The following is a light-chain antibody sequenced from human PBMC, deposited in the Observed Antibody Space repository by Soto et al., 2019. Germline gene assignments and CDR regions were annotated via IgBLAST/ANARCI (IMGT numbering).Light chain of an antibody. CDR2: DAS. CDR3: QQYNFWPPLT. Sequence: EIVMTQSPATLSVSPGERATLSCRASQSVNSNLAWYRQKPGQAPRLLISDASTRATGVPARFSGSGSGTEFTLTSSSLQSEDCGRYYCQQYNFWPPLTFGGGTKVEIK. V-gene: IGKV3-15*01. CDR1: QSVNSN. J-gene: IGKJ4*01.